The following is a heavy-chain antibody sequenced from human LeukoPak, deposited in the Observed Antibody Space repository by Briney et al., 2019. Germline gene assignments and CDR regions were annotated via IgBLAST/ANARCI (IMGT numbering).Heavy chain of an antibody. J-gene: IGHJ6*03. D-gene: IGHD1-1*01. CDR1: GFTFSSYS. V-gene: IGHV3-21*01. CDR3: AKEYGYDYNYFYSMDV. Sequence: GGSLRLSCAASGFTFSSYSMNWVRQAPGKGLECVSFISTSSSYIHNADSVKGRFTISRDNSKNTVYLQMNSLRAEDTAVYFCAKEYGYDYNYFYSMDVWGKGTTVTISS. CDR2: ISTSSSYI.